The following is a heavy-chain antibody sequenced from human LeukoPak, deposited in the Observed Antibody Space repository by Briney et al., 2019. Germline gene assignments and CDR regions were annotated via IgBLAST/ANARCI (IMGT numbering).Heavy chain of an antibody. Sequence: SETLSLTCAVYGGSFNGYSWSWIRQPPGKGLAWIGEINHSGGTNYNPSLKSRVTISVDTSKNQFSLKLRSVTAADTAVYYCARVCLWGGSCYVYYNGMDVWGQGTTVTVSS. CDR3: ARVCLWGGSCYVYYNGMDV. J-gene: IGHJ6*02. V-gene: IGHV4-34*01. CDR2: INHSGGT. CDR1: GGSFNGYS. D-gene: IGHD2-2*01.